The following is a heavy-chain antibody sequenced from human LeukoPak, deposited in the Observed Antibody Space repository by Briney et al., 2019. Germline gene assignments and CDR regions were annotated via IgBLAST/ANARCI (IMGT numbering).Heavy chain of an antibody. CDR3: ARDFTYYYDSSGPP. CDR1: GFTFSSYS. J-gene: IGHJ5*02. Sequence: GGSLRLSCAASGFTFSSYSMNWVRQAPGKGLEWVSSISSSSSYIYYADSVKGRFTISRDNAKNSLYLQMNSLRAEDTAVYYCARDFTYYYDSSGPPWGQETLVTVSS. CDR2: ISSSSSYI. D-gene: IGHD3-22*01. V-gene: IGHV3-21*01.